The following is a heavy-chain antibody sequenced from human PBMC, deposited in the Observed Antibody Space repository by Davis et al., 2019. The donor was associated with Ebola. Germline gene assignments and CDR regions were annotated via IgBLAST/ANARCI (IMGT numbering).Heavy chain of an antibody. CDR1: GYTFTSYA. CDR3: ARELIVVVVAANGYYYYGMDV. CDR2: INAGNGNT. V-gene: IGHV1-3*01. J-gene: IGHJ6*04. Sequence: AASVKVSCKASGYTFTSYAMHWVRQAPGQRLEWMGWINAGNGNTKYSQSFQGRVTMTRDTSTSTVYIELSSLRSEDTAVYYCARELIVVVVAANGYYYYGMDVWGKGTTVTVSS. D-gene: IGHD2-15*01.